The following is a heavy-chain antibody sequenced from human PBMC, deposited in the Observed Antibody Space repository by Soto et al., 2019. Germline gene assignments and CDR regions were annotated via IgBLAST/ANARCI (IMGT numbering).Heavy chain of an antibody. CDR2: ISSSGSTI. Sequence: GGSLRLSCAASGFTFSDYYMSWIRQAPGKGLEWVSYISSSGSTIYYADSVKGRFTISRDNAKNSLYLQMNSLRAEDTAVYYCAREVAYSGYDYEEGYYMDVWGKGTTVTVSS. D-gene: IGHD5-12*01. CDR3: AREVAYSGYDYEEGYYMDV. J-gene: IGHJ6*03. CDR1: GFTFSDYY. V-gene: IGHV3-11*01.